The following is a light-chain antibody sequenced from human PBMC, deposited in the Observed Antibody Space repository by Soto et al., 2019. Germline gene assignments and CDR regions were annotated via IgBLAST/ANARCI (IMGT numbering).Light chain of an antibody. CDR1: QSISSW. V-gene: IGKV1-5*03. J-gene: IGKJ4*01. Sequence: DIQMTQSPSTLSASVGDRVTITCRASQSISSWLAWYQQKPGKAPKLLIYKASSLESGVPSRFSGSGSGTEFTLTISSLQPDDFATYYCQQTFSHLLSFGGGTTVEIK. CDR3: QQTFSHLLS. CDR2: KAS.